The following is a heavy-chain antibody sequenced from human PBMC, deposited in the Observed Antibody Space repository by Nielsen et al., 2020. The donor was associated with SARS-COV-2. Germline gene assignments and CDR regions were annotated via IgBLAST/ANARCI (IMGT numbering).Heavy chain of an antibody. V-gene: IGHV6-1*01. CDR2: TYYRSKWYN. CDR3: ARDPTGGIAAAGTLRFDY. D-gene: IGHD6-13*01. CDR1: VDSVSSNSAA. Sequence: SQTLSLTCAISVDSVSSNSAAWNWLRQSPSRGLEWLGRTYYRSKWYNDYAVSVKSRITINPDTSKNQFSLQLNSVTPEDTAVYYCARDPTGGIAAAGTLRFDYWGQGTLVTVSS. J-gene: IGHJ4*02.